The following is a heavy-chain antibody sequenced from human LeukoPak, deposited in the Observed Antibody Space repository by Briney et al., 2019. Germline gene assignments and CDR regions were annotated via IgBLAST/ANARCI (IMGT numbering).Heavy chain of an antibody. CDR1: GFTFTRYW. D-gene: IGHD1-26*01. J-gene: IGHJ4*02. CDR2: INIDGTTT. Sequence: HSGGSLRLSCAASGFTFTRYWMHWVRQVPGKGLVWVSRINIDGTTTNYADSVKGRFTVSRDNAKNTLFLQLSSLRVEDTAVYYCARDSYEVGATFDYWGQGTLVTVSS. V-gene: IGHV3-74*01. CDR3: ARDSYEVGATFDY.